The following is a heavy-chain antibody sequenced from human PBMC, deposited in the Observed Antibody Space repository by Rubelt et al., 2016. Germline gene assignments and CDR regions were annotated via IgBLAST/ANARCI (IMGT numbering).Heavy chain of an antibody. D-gene: IGHD3-3*01. Sequence: QPPGKGLEWIGAVYYNGNTYYNPSLKTRVTVYADTSKNQFSLKLSSVTAADTAVYYCASSTTQFWSGYVNYYGMDVWGQGTTVTVSS. CDR2: VYYNGNT. CDR3: ASSTTQFWSGYVNYYGMDV. J-gene: IGHJ6*02. V-gene: IGHV4-39*01.